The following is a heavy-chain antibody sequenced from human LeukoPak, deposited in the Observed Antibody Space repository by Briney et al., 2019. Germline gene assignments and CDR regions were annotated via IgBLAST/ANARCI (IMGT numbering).Heavy chain of an antibody. CDR1: GGSISTYY. J-gene: IGHJ4*02. CDR3: ARDLLGRGGSFDY. D-gene: IGHD3-10*01. CDR2: IYSSGST. Sequence: SETLSLTCTVSGGSISTYYWSWIRQPPGKGLEWIGYIYSSGSTNYNPSLKSRVTMSVDTSKNQFSLKLNSVPAADTAVYYCARDLLGRGGSFDYWGQGTLVTVSS. V-gene: IGHV4-59*01.